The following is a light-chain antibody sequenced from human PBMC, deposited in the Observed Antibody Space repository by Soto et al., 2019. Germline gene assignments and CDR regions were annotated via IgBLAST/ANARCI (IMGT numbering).Light chain of an antibody. CDR3: QQYGTSPPDT. Sequence: EVVLTQSPATRSFSPGERATLSCRASHSVTNTYLAWYQQKPGQAPRLLIHAASSSAAAIPDRFSGSGSGTDFTPPISRLEPEDVAVHYCQQYGTSPPDTFGQGTRREI. CDR2: AAS. CDR1: HSVTNTY. V-gene: IGKV3-20*01. J-gene: IGKJ5*01.